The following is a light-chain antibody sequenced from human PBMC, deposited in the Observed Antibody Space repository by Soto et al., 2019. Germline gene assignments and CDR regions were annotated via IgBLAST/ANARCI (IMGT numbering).Light chain of an antibody. CDR1: SGSVSANYY. CDR3: MLLVGNGNWV. Sequence: QTVVTQEPSVSVSTGGTVTLTCGLNSGSVSANYYPSWHQQTPCQALRALIYTTNIRSFGLSDRFSGSIIGNKDALTITGAQADDECDYYCMLLVGNGNWVLVGGTNVTVL. V-gene: IGLV8-61*01. CDR2: TTN. J-gene: IGLJ3*02.